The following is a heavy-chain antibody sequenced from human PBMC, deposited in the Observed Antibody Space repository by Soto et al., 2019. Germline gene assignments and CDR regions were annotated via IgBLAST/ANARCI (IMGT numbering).Heavy chain of an antibody. CDR1: GGTFNNYA. J-gene: IGHJ6*02. D-gene: IGHD1-7*01. CDR3: VRGGRTRNFGMDV. Sequence: QVQLVQSGAEVKKPGSSVKVSCKASGGTFNNYAISWVRQAPGLGLEWMGGIIPMFGTRNYVQKFQDRVTITADELTSTAYMQLSSLISEDTALYFCVRGGRTRNFGMDVWGQGTTVTVSS. CDR2: IIPMFGTR. V-gene: IGHV1-69*01.